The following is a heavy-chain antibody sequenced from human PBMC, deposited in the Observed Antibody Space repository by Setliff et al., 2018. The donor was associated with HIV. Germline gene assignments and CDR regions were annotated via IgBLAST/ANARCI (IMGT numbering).Heavy chain of an antibody. D-gene: IGHD3-22*01. J-gene: IGHJ4*02. CDR3: AKDYVADYYEPSGCDGAFDY. Sequence: GGSLRLSCAASGFTFSSYSMNWVRQAPGKGLEWVSSISSSSSYIYYADSVKGRFTISRDNSKNTLYLQMNSLRAEDTAVYYCAKDYVADYYEPSGCDGAFDYWGQGTLVTV. CDR1: GFTFSSYS. V-gene: IGHV3-21*04. CDR2: ISSSSSYI.